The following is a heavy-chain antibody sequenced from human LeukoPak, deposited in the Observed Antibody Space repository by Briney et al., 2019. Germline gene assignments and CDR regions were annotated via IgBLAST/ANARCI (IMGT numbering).Heavy chain of an antibody. J-gene: IGHJ4*02. V-gene: IGHV4-34*01. CDR2: INHSGST. CDR3: ARGLEHYYDSSGYFFL. D-gene: IGHD3-22*01. Sequence: SETLSLTCAVYGGSFSGYYWSWIRQPPGKGLEWIGEINHSGSTNYSPSLKSRVTISVDMSKNQFSLKLSSVTAADTAVYYCARGLEHYYDSSGYFFLWGQGTLVTVSS. CDR1: GGSFSGYY.